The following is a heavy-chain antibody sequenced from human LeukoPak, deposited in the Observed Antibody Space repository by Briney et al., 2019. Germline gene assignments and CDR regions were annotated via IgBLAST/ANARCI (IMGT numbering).Heavy chain of an antibody. CDR3: ARDLGYGDYVDYYGMDV. CDR1: GGSISSGGYY. D-gene: IGHD4-17*01. V-gene: IGHV4-31*03. J-gene: IGHJ6*02. Sequence: SQTLSLTCTVSGGSISSGGYYWSWIRQHPGKGLEWIGYIYYSGSTYYNPSLKSRVTISVDTSKNQFSLKLSSVTAADTAVYYCARDLGYGDYVDYYGMDVWGQGTTVTVSS. CDR2: IYYSGST.